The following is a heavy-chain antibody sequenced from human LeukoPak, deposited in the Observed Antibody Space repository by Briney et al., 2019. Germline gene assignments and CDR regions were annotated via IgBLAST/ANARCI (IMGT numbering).Heavy chain of an antibody. J-gene: IGHJ3*02. CDR1: GYTFTSYG. D-gene: IGHD3-22*01. Sequence: ASVKVSCKASGYTFTSYGISWVRQAPGQGLEWMGWISAYNGNTNYAQKLQGRVTMTTDTSTSTAYMELRSLRSDDTAVYYCARDLQAITMLVVVTSDDAFDIWGQGTMVTVSS. CDR3: ARDLQAITMLVVVTSDDAFDI. V-gene: IGHV1-18*01. CDR2: ISAYNGNT.